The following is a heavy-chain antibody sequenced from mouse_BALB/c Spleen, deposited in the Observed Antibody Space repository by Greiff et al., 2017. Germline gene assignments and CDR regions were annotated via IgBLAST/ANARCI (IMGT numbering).Heavy chain of an antibody. CDR1: GFTFTDYY. CDR3: ARDGYYGYWFAY. J-gene: IGHJ3*01. D-gene: IGHD1-2*01. Sequence: EVQLVESGGGLVQPGGSLRLSCATSGFTFTDYYMSWVRQPPGKALEWLGFIRNKANGYTTEYSASVKGRFTISRDNSQSILYLQMNTLRAEDSATYYCARDGYYGYWFAYWGQGTLVTVSA. V-gene: IGHV7-3*02. CDR2: IRNKANGYTT.